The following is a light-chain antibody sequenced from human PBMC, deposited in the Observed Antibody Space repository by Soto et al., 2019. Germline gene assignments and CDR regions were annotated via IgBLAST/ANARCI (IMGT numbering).Light chain of an antibody. Sequence: EIVVTQSPATLAVSPGERATLSCRASQSVSSNLAWYQQKPGQAPRLLIYGVSTRATGIPARFSGSGSGTEFTLTISSLQSEDFAVYYCQQYNNWPPKTFGQGTKVDIK. V-gene: IGKV3-15*01. CDR3: QQYNNWPPKT. J-gene: IGKJ1*01. CDR2: GVS. CDR1: QSVSSN.